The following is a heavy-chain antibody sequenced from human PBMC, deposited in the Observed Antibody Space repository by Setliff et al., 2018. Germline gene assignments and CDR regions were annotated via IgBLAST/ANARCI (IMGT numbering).Heavy chain of an antibody. D-gene: IGHD2-15*01. CDR1: GFTFSSYG. J-gene: IGHJ4*02. CDR3: AKGCHAGCFWSDC. Sequence: GGSLRLSCAASGFTFSSYGMIWVRQAPGKGLEWVSIIYSGGSSTYYGDSVKGRFTVSRDDSKNTLYLQMNSLRAEDTAVYYCAKGCHAGCFWSDCWGQGTLVTAPQ. CDR2: IYSGGSST. V-gene: IGHV3-23*03.